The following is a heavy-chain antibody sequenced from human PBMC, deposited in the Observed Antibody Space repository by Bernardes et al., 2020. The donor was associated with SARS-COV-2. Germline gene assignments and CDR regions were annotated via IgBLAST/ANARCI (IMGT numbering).Heavy chain of an antibody. J-gene: IGHJ6*02. CDR2: IWYDGSNK. Sequence: SLRLSCAASGFTFSSYGMHWVRQAPGKGLEWVAVIWYDGSNKYYADSVKGRFTISRDNSKNTLYLQMNSLRAEDTAVYYCARGASGDYVRHYYYYGMDVWGQGTTVTVSS. V-gene: IGHV3-33*01. D-gene: IGHD4-17*01. CDR1: GFTFSSYG. CDR3: ARGASGDYVRHYYYYGMDV.